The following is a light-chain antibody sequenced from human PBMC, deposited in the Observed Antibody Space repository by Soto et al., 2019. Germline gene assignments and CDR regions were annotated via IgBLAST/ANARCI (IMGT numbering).Light chain of an antibody. J-gene: IGLJ1*01. Sequence: SYELTQPPSMSVAPGQTARATCGGNNIGSKSVHWYQQKPGQAPVLVVYDDTHRPSWIPERFSVSNSVNTATLTMSRVGAGDEAGYNCLVWDSGSDQHVFGSWTKLTVL. V-gene: IGLV3-21*02. CDR2: DDT. CDR3: LVWDSGSDQHV. CDR1: NIGSKS.